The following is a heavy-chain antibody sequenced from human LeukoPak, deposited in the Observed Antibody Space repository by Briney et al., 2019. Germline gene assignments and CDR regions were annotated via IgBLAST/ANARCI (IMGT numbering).Heavy chain of an antibody. D-gene: IGHD5-12*01. V-gene: IGHV3-23*01. J-gene: IGHJ4*02. CDR3: AKAPANIVATNLAY. CDR2: ISGSGGST. CDR1: GFTFSSYA. Sequence: GGSLRLSCAASGFTFSSYAMSWVRQAPGKGLEWVSAISGSGGSTYYADSVKGRFTISRDNSKNTLYLQMNSLRAEDTAVYYCAKAPANIVATNLAYWGQGTLVTVSS.